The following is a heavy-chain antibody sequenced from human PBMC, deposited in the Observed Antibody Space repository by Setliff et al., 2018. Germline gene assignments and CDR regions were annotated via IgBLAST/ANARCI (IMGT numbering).Heavy chain of an antibody. CDR2: IDPKSGRT. CDR3: AKQGDLAFDY. Sequence: ASVKVSCKASGYDFTDHYLHWMRQAPGQGPEWMGWIDPKSGRTKYAVKFQGRVTMTKDTSINTIYMEVSSLTSDDTAMYYCAKQGDLAFDYWGQGTQVTVSS. V-gene: IGHV1-2*02. D-gene: IGHD3-16*01. CDR1: GYDFTDHY. J-gene: IGHJ4*02.